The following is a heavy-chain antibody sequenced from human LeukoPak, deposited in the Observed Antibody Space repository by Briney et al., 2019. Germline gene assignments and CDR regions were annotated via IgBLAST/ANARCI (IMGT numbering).Heavy chain of an antibody. CDR2: INHSGST. D-gene: IGHD2-2*01. J-gene: IGHJ1*01. V-gene: IGHV4-34*01. CDR1: GGSFSGYY. CDR3: ARGTVLGYCSSTSCYSKYFQH. Sequence: SETLSLTCAVYGGSFSGYYWSWIRQPPGKGLEWIGEINHSGSTNYNPSLKSRVTISVDTPKNQFSLKLSSVTAADTAVYYCARGTVLGYCSSTSCYSKYFQHWGQGTLVTVSS.